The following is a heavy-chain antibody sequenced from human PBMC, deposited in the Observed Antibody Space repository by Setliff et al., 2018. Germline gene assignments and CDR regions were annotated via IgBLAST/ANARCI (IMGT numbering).Heavy chain of an antibody. CDR1: GFTFSRYA. V-gene: IGHV3-23*01. Sequence: GESLTLSCAATGFTFSRYAMSWVRQAPGKGLEWVSAISATGGSTYYADSVKGRFTISRDNSKNMLYLQMNSLRAEDTALYYCAKDYGSGSYAFDFWGQGNLVTVSS. CDR2: ISATGGST. CDR3: AKDYGSGSYAFDF. D-gene: IGHD3-10*01. J-gene: IGHJ4*02.